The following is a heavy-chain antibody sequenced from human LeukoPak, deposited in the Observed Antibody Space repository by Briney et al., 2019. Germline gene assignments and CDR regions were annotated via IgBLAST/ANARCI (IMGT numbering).Heavy chain of an antibody. CDR1: GGTFSSYA. CDR2: IIPIFGTA. V-gene: IGHV1-69*05. CDR3: ASSQGGAYYYDSSAHY. Sequence: SVKVSCKASGGTFSSYAISWVRQAPGQGLEWMGRIIPIFGTANYAQKFQGRVTTTTDESTSTAYMELSSLRSEDTAVYYCASSQGGAYYYDSSAHYWGQGTLVTVSS. J-gene: IGHJ4*02. D-gene: IGHD3-22*01.